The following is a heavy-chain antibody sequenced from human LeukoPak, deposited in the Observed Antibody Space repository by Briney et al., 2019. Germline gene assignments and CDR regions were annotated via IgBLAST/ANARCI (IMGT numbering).Heavy chain of an antibody. CDR1: GFTFGSCS. D-gene: IGHD2-15*01. Sequence: QSGGSLRLSCAASGFTFGSCSMNWVRQAPGKGLEWVSHISPGSGTIYYADSVKGRFTISRDNAKNSLYLQMNSLRAEDTAVYYCARPSGYCSSGSCFPFDCWGQGTLVTVSS. V-gene: IGHV3-48*04. J-gene: IGHJ4*02. CDR3: ARPSGYCSSGSCFPFDC. CDR2: ISPGSGTI.